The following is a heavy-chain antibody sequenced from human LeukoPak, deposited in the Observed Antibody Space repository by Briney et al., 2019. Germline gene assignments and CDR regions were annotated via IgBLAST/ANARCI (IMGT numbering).Heavy chain of an antibody. CDR2: IHYSGST. Sequence: SETLSLTCTVSGDSISSSRSYWGWIRQPPGEGLEWIGYIHYSGSTNHNPSLKSRVTISIDTSKNQISLRLTSVTAADTAVYYCARETSQKGAHYMDVWGKGTTVTISS. J-gene: IGHJ6*03. CDR3: ARETSQKGAHYMDV. D-gene: IGHD3-16*01. V-gene: IGHV4-61*01. CDR1: GDSISSSRSY.